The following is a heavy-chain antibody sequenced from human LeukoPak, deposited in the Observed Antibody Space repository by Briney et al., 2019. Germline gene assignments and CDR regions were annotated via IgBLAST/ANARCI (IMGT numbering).Heavy chain of an antibody. D-gene: IGHD3-3*01. J-gene: IGHJ4*02. CDR1: GFTFSSYG. CDR2: ISDDGNNK. V-gene: IGHV3-30*06. CDR3: AKDRGTIFNVLNYHFDL. Sequence: PGKSLRLSCAASGFTFSSYGMHWVRQAPGKGLEWVAIISDDGNNKGYADSVKGRFTISRDNSKNTLSLQMNSLTAEDTAVYYCAKDRGTIFNVLNYHFDLWGQGVLVTVSS.